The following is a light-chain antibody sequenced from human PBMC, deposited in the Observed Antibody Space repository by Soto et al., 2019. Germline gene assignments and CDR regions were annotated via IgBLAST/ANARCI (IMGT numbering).Light chain of an antibody. Sequence: QSALTQPASVSGSPGQSITISCTGTSSDVVGYNNVSWYQQHPGKAPKLMIYDVSNRPSGVSNRFSGSKSGNTASLTISGLQAEDEVDYYCSSYTSSSSLEVFGTGTKLTVL. CDR2: DVS. CDR1: SSDVVGYNN. J-gene: IGLJ1*01. CDR3: SSYTSSSSLEV. V-gene: IGLV2-14*01.